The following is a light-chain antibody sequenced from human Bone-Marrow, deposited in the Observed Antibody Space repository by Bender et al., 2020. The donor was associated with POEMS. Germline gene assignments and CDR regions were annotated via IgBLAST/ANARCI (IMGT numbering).Light chain of an antibody. V-gene: IGLV2-14*02. J-gene: IGLJ3*02. CDR3: SSYTSSNNWV. CDR1: SSDVGNYNL. CDR2: EDL. Sequence: QSALTQPASVSGSPGQSITISCTGTSSDVGNYNLVSWYQQHPGKAPKLMLYEDLKRPSGVSSRFSGSKSGNTASLTISGLQAEDEADYYCSSYTSSNNWVFGGGTKLTVL.